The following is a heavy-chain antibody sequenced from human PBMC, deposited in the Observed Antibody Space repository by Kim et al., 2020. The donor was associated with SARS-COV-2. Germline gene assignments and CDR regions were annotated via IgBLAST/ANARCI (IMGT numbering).Heavy chain of an antibody. V-gene: IGHV3-48*03. Sequence: RFTISRDNAKNSLYLQMNSLRAEDTAVYYCARDPPYYYDSSGPIGGYFDYWGQGTLVTVSS. J-gene: IGHJ4*02. D-gene: IGHD3-22*01. CDR3: ARDPPYYYDSSGPIGGYFDY.